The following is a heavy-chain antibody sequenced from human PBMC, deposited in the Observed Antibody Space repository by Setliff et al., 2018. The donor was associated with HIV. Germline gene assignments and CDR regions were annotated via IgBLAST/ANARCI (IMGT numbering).Heavy chain of an antibody. V-gene: IGHV4-59*08. Sequence: SETLSLTCTVSGGSISSYYWSWIRQPPGKGLEWIGYIYYSGSTNYNPSHKSRVTISMDTSKNQFSLKLSSVTATDTAIYYCASARIPTGGTSTSFDYWGQGTLVTVSS. CDR1: GGSISSYY. CDR3: ASARIPTGGTSTSFDY. D-gene: IGHD1-1*01. J-gene: IGHJ4*02. CDR2: IYYSGST.